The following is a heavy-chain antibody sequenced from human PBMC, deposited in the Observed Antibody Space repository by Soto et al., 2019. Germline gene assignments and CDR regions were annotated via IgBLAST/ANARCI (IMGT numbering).Heavy chain of an antibody. CDR1: GASLSDNY. D-gene: IGHD3-3*01. CDR2: INHSGST. CDR3: ARGHPNIGRFLEWLHADKFDY. J-gene: IGHJ4*02. V-gene: IGHV4-34*01. Sequence: SETLSLTCAVYGASLSDNYCNWLREPPGKGLEWIGEINHSGSTNYNPSLKSRVTISVDTSKNQFSLKLSSVTAADTAVYYCARGHPNIGRFLEWLHADKFDYWGQGTLVTVSS.